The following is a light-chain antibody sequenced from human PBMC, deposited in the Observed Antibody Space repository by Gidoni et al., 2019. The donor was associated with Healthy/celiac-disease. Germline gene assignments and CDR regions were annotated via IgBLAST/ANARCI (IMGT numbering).Light chain of an antibody. Sequence: SYALTQPLSVSVALGQTARITCGGNNIGSKNVHWYQQKPGQAPVLVIYRDSNRPSGIPERFSGSNSGNTATLTISRAQAGDEADYYCQVWDSSTERVFGGGTKLTVL. CDR3: QVWDSSTERV. CDR2: RDS. J-gene: IGLJ2*01. V-gene: IGLV3-9*01. CDR1: NIGSKN.